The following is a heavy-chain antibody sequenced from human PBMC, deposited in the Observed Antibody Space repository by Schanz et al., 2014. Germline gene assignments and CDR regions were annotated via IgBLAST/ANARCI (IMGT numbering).Heavy chain of an antibody. J-gene: IGHJ4*02. CDR2: INPNSGGM. CDR1: GYSFNGYF. CDR3: ARGLVRYFDF. D-gene: IGHD6-19*01. Sequence: QVQLVQSEAEVMKPGASVKVSCKTSGYSFNGYFLHWVRQAPGQGLEWMGRINPNSGGMDYAQKFQGRVTMSRDTSIGTAYMELSRLRSDDTALYYCARGLVRYFDFWGQGTLVTVSS. V-gene: IGHV1-2*06.